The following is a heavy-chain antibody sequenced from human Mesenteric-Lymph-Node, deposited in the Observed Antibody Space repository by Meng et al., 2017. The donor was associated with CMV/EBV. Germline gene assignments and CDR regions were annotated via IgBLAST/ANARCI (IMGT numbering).Heavy chain of an antibody. D-gene: IGHD2-2*01. CDR2: INHSGST. Sequence: SETLSLTCTVSGASLSTSSYYWGWIRQPPGEGLEWIGEINHSGSTNYNPSLKSRVTISVDTSKNQFSLKLSSVTAADTAVYYCARGVVPAATGGTRDFDPWGQGTLVTVSS. CDR3: ARGVVPAATGGTRDFDP. V-gene: IGHV4-39*07. J-gene: IGHJ5*02. CDR1: GASLSTSSYY.